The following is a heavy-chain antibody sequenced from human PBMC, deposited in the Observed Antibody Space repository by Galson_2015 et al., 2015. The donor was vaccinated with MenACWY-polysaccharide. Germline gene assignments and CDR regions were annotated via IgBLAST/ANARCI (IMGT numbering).Heavy chain of an antibody. D-gene: IGHD6-25*01. CDR3: ARDPGNSIPAWGAFDI. J-gene: IGHJ3*02. Sequence: SLRLSCAASGLTFSNYWMSWVRQAPGQGLEWVANVNPDGSDKYYVASVKGRFTISKDNAKHSLFLQMDSLSPEDTAMYYCARDPGNSIPAWGAFDIWGQGTMVTVSS. V-gene: IGHV3-7*01. CDR2: VNPDGSDK. CDR1: GLTFSNYW.